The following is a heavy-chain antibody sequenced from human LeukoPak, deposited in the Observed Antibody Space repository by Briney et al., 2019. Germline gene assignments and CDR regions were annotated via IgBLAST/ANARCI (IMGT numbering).Heavy chain of an antibody. Sequence: SETLSLTCTVSGGSISNYYWSWIRQPPGKGLEWIGYTYYSGSTNYNPSLKSRVTISVDTSKNQFSLKLSSVTAADTAVYYCARAIYYYYYMDVWGQGTTVTVSS. CDR1: GGSISNYY. V-gene: IGHV4-59*01. CDR3: ARAIYYYYYMDV. J-gene: IGHJ6*03. D-gene: IGHD2-2*02. CDR2: TYYSGST.